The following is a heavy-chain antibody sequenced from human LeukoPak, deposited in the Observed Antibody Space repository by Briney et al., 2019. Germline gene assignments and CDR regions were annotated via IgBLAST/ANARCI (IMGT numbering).Heavy chain of an antibody. D-gene: IGHD4-23*01. J-gene: IGHJ6*02. CDR3: AREGPGATVVTPPPYYYYGMDV. Sequence: PGGSLRLSCAASGFTFSSYWMSWVRQAPGKGLEWVSVIYSGGSTYYADSVKGRFTISRDNSKNTLYLQMNSLRAEDTAVYYCAREGPGATVVTPPPYYYYGMDVWGQGTTVTVSS. CDR2: IYSGGST. CDR1: GFTFSSYW. V-gene: IGHV3-53*01.